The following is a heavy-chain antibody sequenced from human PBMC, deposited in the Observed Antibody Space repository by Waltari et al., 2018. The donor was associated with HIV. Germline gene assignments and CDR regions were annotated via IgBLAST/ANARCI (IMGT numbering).Heavy chain of an antibody. V-gene: IGHV3-7*01. CDR3: ARDGPYSSGWYGSDY. J-gene: IGHJ4*02. CDR2: IKQDGSEK. D-gene: IGHD6-19*01. CDR1: NSSVSSNY. Sequence: EMELLVVGGSLIQPGGSMGLSCFVSNSSVSSNYFTWFRQAPGKGMYCVANIKQDGSEKYYVDSVKFLFTISRDNAKNSLYLQMNILRAEDTAMYYCARDGPYSSGWYGSDYWGQGTLVTVSS.